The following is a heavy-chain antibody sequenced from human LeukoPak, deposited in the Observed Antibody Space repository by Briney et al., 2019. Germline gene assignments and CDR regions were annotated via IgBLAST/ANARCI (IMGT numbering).Heavy chain of an antibody. CDR2: IYYSGST. J-gene: IGHJ5*02. D-gene: IGHD3-10*01. CDR3: ARTRRITMVRGGILFDP. CDR1: GGSISSGGYY. V-gene: IGHV4-31*03. Sequence: SETLSLSCTVSGGSISSGGYYWSWIRQHPGKGLEWIGCIYYSGSTCYNPSLKSRVTISVDTSKNQFSLKLSSVTAADTAVYYCARTRRITMVRGGILFDPWGQGTLVTVSS.